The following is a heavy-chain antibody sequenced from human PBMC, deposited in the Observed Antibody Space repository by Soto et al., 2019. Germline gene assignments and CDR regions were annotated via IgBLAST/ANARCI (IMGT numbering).Heavy chain of an antibody. J-gene: IGHJ5*02. D-gene: IGHD5-12*01. CDR2: INPNSGGT. CDR1: VFSVDTTYC. V-gene: IGHV1-2*02. Sequence: ASVKVSCKASVFSVDTTYCIHWVRRAPGQGLEWMGWINPNSGGTNYAQKFQGRVTVTRDTPTSTAYMELRSLRSDDTAVYYCAAYYSGYDPRKWFDPWGQGTLVTVS. CDR3: AAYYSGYDPRKWFDP.